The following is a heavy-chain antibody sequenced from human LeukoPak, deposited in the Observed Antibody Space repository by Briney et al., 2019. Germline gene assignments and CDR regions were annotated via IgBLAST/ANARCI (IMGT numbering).Heavy chain of an antibody. CDR1: GGTFSSYA. J-gene: IGHJ5*02. Sequence: GASVKVSCKASGGTFSSYAISWVRQAPGQGLEWMGGIIPIFGTANYAQKFQGRVTITTDESTSTAYMELSNLRSEDTAVYYCAYHPQSNWFDPWGQGTLVTVSS. CDR2: IIPIFGTA. V-gene: IGHV1-69*05. CDR3: AYHPQSNWFDP.